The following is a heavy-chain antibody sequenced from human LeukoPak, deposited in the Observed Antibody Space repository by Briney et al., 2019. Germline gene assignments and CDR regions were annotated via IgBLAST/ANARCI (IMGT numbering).Heavy chain of an antibody. CDR3: ADNLSR. V-gene: IGHV3-23*01. D-gene: IGHD1-1*01. J-gene: IGHJ4*02. CDR1: GFTFSSYA. Sequence: GGSLRLSRAVSGFTFSSYAMSWVRQAPGKGLEWVSGTSATGGRTYYADSVKGRFTISRDNSKNTLYLQMNSLRAEDTAVYFCADNLSRWGQGTLVTVSS. CDR2: TSATGGRT.